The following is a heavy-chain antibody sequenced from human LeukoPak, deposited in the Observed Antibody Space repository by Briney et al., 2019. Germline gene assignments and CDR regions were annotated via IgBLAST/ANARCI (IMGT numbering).Heavy chain of an antibody. CDR1: GGSIGSYY. Sequence: PSETLSLTCTVSGGSIGSYYWSWIRQPPGKGLEWIGHIYDTSYTDYNPSVKGRVTISVDTSKNQFSLKLSSVTAADTAVYYCARDNRSAGQGPKRSQRPENYFDYWGQGTLVTVSS. J-gene: IGHJ4*02. D-gene: IGHD1-1*01. CDR3: ARDNRSAGQGPKRSQRPENYFDY. V-gene: IGHV4-59*01. CDR2: IYDTSYT.